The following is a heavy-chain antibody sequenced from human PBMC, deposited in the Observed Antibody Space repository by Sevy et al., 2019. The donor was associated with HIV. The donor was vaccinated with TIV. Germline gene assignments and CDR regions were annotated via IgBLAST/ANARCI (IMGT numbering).Heavy chain of an antibody. D-gene: IGHD3-3*01. Sequence: GWSLRLSCTASGFTLSDYNMNWVRQAPGKGLEWVAYSSRSGNRIFYVDSVKGRFTISRDNAKNSLSLQMNNLSAEDTAIYYCARERFLELDYYYGLDVWGQGTAVTVSS. CDR2: SSRSGNRI. J-gene: IGHJ6*02. CDR1: GFTLSDYN. V-gene: IGHV3-48*03. CDR3: ARERFLELDYYYGLDV.